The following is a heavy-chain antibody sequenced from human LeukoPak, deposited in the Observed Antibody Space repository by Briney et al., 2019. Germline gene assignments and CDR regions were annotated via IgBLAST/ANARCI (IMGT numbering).Heavy chain of an antibody. Sequence: ASVKVSCKASAYTFTSYDINWVRQATGQGLEWMGWMNPNSGDTGYAQKFQGRVTMTRNTSISTAYMELSSLRSEDTAVYYCARGWSLAGAGTIGWFDPWGQGTLVTVSS. CDR2: MNPNSGDT. V-gene: IGHV1-8*01. CDR1: AYTFTSYD. J-gene: IGHJ5*02. D-gene: IGHD6-13*01. CDR3: ARGWSLAGAGTIGWFDP.